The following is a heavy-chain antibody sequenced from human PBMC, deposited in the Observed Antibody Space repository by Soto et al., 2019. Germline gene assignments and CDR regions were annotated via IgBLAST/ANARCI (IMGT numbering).Heavy chain of an antibody. D-gene: IGHD2-15*01. V-gene: IGHV1-3*01. CDR3: ARALLAGYCSGGSCYPPRYYYGMDV. Sequence: VKVSCKASGYTFTSYAMHWVRQAPGQRLEWMGWINAGNGNTKYSQKFQGRVTITRDTSASTAYMELSSLRSEDTAVYYCARALLAGYCSGGSCYPPRYYYGMDVWGQGTTVTV. CDR2: INAGNGNT. J-gene: IGHJ6*02. CDR1: GYTFTSYA.